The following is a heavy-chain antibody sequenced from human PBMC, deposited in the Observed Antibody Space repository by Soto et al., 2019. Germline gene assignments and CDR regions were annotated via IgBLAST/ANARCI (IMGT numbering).Heavy chain of an antibody. Sequence: ASETLSLTCTFSGGSISSSSYYLGWIRQPPGKGLEWIGSIYYSGSTYYNPSLKSRVTISVDTSKNQFSLKLSSVTAADTAVYYCARRRSYGDYPDFDYWGQGTLVTVSS. V-gene: IGHV4-39*01. J-gene: IGHJ4*02. D-gene: IGHD4-17*01. CDR2: IYYSGST. CDR1: GGSISSSSYY. CDR3: ARRRSYGDYPDFDY.